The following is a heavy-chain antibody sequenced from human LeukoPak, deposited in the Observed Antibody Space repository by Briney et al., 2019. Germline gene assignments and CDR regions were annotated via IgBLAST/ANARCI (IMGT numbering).Heavy chain of an antibody. CDR2: ISGSGGST. Sequence: GGSLRLSCAASGFTFSGYAMSWVRQAPGKGLEWVSAISGSGGSTYYADSVKGRFTISRDNSKNTLYLQMNSLRAEDTAVYYCARDGRAYYYDSSGYLRYYYYMDVWGKGTTVTISS. J-gene: IGHJ6*03. CDR3: ARDGRAYYYDSSGYLRYYYYMDV. CDR1: GFTFSGYA. D-gene: IGHD3-22*01. V-gene: IGHV3-23*01.